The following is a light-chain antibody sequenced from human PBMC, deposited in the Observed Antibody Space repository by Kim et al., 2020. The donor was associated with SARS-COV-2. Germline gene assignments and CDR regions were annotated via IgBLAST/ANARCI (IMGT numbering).Light chain of an antibody. V-gene: IGLV10-54*04. Sequence: RPTATLTCTGNSNNIGDQGVAWLQQHQGHPTKLLSYRNNKRPSGIAERFSASRSGNAAFLTITGLQPEDEADYYCSAWDDSLKAWVFGGGTQLTVL. CDR3: SAWDDSLKAWV. J-gene: IGLJ3*02. CDR1: SNNIGDQG. CDR2: RNN.